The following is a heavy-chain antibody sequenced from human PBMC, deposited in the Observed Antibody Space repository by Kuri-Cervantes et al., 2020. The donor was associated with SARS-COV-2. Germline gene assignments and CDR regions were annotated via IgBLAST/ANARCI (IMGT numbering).Heavy chain of an antibody. CDR2: INAGNDNT. CDR3: ARDHAYCSSTSCQYYYYGMDV. CDR1: GYTFTSYA. Sequence: ASVKVSCKASGYTFTSYAMHWVRQAPGQRLEWMGWINAGNDNTKYSQKFQGRVTITRDTSASTAYMELGSLRSEDTAVYYCARDHAYCSSTSCQYYYYGMDVWGQGTTVTVSS. D-gene: IGHD2-2*01. J-gene: IGHJ6*02. V-gene: IGHV1-3*01.